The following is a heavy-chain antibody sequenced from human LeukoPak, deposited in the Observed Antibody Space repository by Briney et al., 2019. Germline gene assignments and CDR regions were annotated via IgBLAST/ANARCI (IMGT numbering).Heavy chain of an antibody. Sequence: GGSLRLSCAASGLTFSSYGMHWVRQAPGKGLEWVAVIWYDGSNKYYADSVKGRFTISRDNSKNTLYLQMNSLRAEDTAVYYCARGGGFVAPDYWGQGTLVTVSS. J-gene: IGHJ4*02. V-gene: IGHV3-33*01. CDR2: IWYDGSNK. CDR1: GLTFSSYG. D-gene: IGHD2-15*01. CDR3: ARGGGFVAPDY.